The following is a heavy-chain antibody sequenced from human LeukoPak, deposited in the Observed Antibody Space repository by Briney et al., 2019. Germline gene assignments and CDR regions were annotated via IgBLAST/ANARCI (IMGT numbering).Heavy chain of an antibody. D-gene: IGHD1-26*01. CDR3: ARERSGSYSYNWFDP. CDR1: GGSIKNYY. J-gene: IGHJ5*02. CDR2: IFYSGST. Sequence: SETLSLTCSVSGGSIKNYYWRWIRQPPGKGLEWIGQIFYSGSTNYNPSLKSRVSILVDTSKNQFSLKLRSVTAADTAVYYCARERSGSYSYNWFDPWGQGILVTVSS. V-gene: IGHV4-59*01.